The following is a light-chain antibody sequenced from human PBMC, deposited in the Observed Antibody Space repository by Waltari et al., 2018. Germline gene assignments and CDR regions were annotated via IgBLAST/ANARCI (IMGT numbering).Light chain of an antibody. J-gene: IGLJ3*02. V-gene: IGLV2-23*02. CDR2: AVS. CDR1: TSDVGSYTL. CDR3: CSYAGSSTHWV. Sequence: QSALPQPAPVSGSPGQPITISCPGTTSDVGSYTLVSCYQHHPAKAPKLMIYAVSKRPLGVSNRLSGSKSGNTASLTISGLQAEDEADYYCCSYAGSSTHWVFGGGTKLTVL.